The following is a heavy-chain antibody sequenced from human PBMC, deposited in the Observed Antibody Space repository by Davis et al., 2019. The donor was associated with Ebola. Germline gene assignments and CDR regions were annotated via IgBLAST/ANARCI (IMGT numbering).Heavy chain of an antibody. Sequence: KVSCKGSGYTFTSYWIGWVRQMPGKGLEWMGIIYPRDSDTRYSPSFQGHVTISADKSISTAYLQWTSLKASDTAMYYCARNIHYWGQGTLVTVSS. V-gene: IGHV5-51*01. D-gene: IGHD5-18*01. CDR1: GYTFTSYW. J-gene: IGHJ4*02. CDR2: IYPRDSDT. CDR3: ARNIHY.